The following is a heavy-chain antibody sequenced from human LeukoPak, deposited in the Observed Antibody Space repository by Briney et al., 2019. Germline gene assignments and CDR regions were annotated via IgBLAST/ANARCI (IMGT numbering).Heavy chain of an antibody. V-gene: IGHV1-8*01. D-gene: IGHD2-2*01. CDR3: ARGSACSSTSCYLDDWFDP. CDR2: MNPNSGNT. CDR1: GYTFTSYD. Sequence: GASVKVSCKASGYTFTSYDINWVRQATGQGLEWMGWMNPNSGNTGYAQKFQGRVTMTRNTSISTAYMELSSLGSEDTAVYYCARGSACSSTSCYLDDWFDPWGQGALVTVSS. J-gene: IGHJ5*02.